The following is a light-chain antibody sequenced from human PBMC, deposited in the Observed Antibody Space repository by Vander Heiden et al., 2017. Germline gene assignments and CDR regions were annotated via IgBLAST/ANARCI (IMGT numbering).Light chain of an antibody. CDR1: SSNIGAGYD. Sequence: QSVLTQPPSVSGAPGQRVTIYCTGSSSNIGAGYDVHWYQQRPGTAPKLLIYGNRNRPSGVPDRFSGSKSGTSASLAITGLQAEDEADYYCQSYDSSLSGSYVVFGGGTKLTVL. CDR2: GNR. J-gene: IGLJ2*01. V-gene: IGLV1-40*01. CDR3: QSYDSSLSGSYVV.